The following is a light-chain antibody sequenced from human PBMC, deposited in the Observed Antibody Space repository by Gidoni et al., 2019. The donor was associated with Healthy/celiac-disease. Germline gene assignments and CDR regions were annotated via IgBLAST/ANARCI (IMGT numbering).Light chain of an antibody. Sequence: DIVMTQSPLSLPVTPGEPASISSMSSQGLLHSNGYNYLDWYLQKPGQSPQLLIYLGSNRASGVPDRFSGSESGTDFTLKIIRVEAVDVVVYYCMQALQTPTFGQGTKVEIK. J-gene: IGKJ1*01. CDR1: QGLLHSNGYNY. CDR3: MQALQTPT. CDR2: LGS. V-gene: IGKV2-28*01.